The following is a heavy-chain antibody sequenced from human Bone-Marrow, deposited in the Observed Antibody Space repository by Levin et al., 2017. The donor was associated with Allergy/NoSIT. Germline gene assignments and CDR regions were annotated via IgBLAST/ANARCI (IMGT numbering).Heavy chain of an antibody. J-gene: IGHJ4*02. Sequence: SQTLSLTCSVSGGSTRLGGYYWGWIRQHPVKGLEWLGYIYYSGETFYNPSVESRLVISHDTSENQFSLKLTSLTAADTAVYYCVRAQTGYVSPFDFWGQGTLVTVSS. D-gene: IGHD3-9*01. CDR2: IYYSGET. CDR1: GGSTRLGGYY. V-gene: IGHV4-31*03. CDR3: VRAQTGYVSPFDF.